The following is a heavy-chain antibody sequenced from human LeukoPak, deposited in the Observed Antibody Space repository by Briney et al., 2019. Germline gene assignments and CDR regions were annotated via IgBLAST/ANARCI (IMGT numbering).Heavy chain of an antibody. V-gene: IGHV4-61*02. Sequence: SETLSLTCTVSGGSISSGSYYWSWIRQPAGKGLEWIGRIYTSGSTNYNPSLKSRVTISVDTSKNQFSLKLSSVTAADTAVYYCARVVPAAGGWFDPWGQGTLVTVSS. CDR2: IYTSGST. CDR3: ARVVPAAGGWFDP. CDR1: GGSISSGSYY. J-gene: IGHJ5*02. D-gene: IGHD2-2*01.